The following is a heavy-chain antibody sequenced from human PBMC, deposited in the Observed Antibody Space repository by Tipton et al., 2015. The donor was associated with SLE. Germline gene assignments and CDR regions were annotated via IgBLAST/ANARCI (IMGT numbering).Heavy chain of an antibody. D-gene: IGHD6-13*01. CDR3: ARGQLVNAFDI. CDR1: GGSISSYY. Sequence: SLTCTVSGGSISSYYWSWIRQPPGKGLEWIGYIYYSGSTNYNPSLKSRVTISVDTSKNQFSLKLSSVTAADTAVYYCARGQLVNAFDIWGQGTMVTVSS. J-gene: IGHJ3*02. V-gene: IGHV4-59*01. CDR2: IYYSGST.